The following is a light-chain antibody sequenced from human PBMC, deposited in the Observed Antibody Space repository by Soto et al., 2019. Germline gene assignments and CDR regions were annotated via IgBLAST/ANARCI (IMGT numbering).Light chain of an antibody. CDR2: KAS. V-gene: IGKV1-5*03. Sequence: DIQMTQSPSTLSASVGDRVTITCRASQSISSWLAWYQQKPGTAPKLLIYKASTLHTGVPSRFSSSGSGTEFIPTISSLQPDDVATYYCQQYNDNWTFGQGTKVEIK. CDR3: QQYNDNWT. J-gene: IGKJ1*01. CDR1: QSISSW.